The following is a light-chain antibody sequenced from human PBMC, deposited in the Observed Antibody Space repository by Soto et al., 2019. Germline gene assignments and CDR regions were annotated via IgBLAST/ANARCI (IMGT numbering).Light chain of an antibody. CDR2: DVS. CDR3: SSYTSISTYVV. CDR1: SSDVGGYNY. V-gene: IGLV2-14*01. Sequence: QSALTQPASVSGSPGQSITISCTGTSSDVGGYNYVSWYQQHPGKAPKLMIYDVSNRPSGVSNRFSGSKSGNTASLTISGLHAEDEADYYCSSYTSISTYVVFGGGTKLTVL. J-gene: IGLJ2*01.